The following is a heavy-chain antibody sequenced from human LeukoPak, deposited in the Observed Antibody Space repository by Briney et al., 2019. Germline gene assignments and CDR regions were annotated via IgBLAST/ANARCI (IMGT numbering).Heavy chain of an antibody. D-gene: IGHD3-16*01. CDR2: ISASGHYT. Sequence: GGSLRLSCEASGFTFSNSAMSWVRQAPGKGLEWVSGISASGHYTYNADSAKGRFTISRDNSKNTLYLQMNSLRAEDTALYFCAKDGSWGDYYFYFYIDVWGKGTRSPSP. CDR3: AKDGSWGDYYFYFYIDV. V-gene: IGHV3-23*01. J-gene: IGHJ6*03. CDR1: GFTFSNSA.